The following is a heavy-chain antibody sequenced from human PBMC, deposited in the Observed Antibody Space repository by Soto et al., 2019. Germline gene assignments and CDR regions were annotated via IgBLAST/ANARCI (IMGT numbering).Heavy chain of an antibody. D-gene: IGHD3-10*01. CDR2: ISAYNGNT. CDR3: ARDLDLAYHVSGGQMSH. CDR1: GYIFSTFG. J-gene: IGHJ4*02. V-gene: IGHV1-18*01. Sequence: ASVKVSCKASGYIFSTFGISWVRQAPGQGLEWMGWISAYNGNTNYAQKVQGRVTMTADTSTNTAYMDLRSLRSDDTAISYCARDLDLAYHVSGGQMSHWGQGTLVTVSS.